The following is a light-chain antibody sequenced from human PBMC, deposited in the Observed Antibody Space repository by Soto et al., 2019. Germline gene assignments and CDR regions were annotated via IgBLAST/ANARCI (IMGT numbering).Light chain of an antibody. CDR1: RSINIF. Sequence: DIQMTQSPFSLSASVGDRVTITCRASRSINIFLNWYQQKPGGAPKLLIYSASTLQTGVPSRFTGSGSGTDFTFTISRLQPEDIATYYCQQYENLPTFGQGTRLEIK. CDR2: SAS. J-gene: IGKJ5*01. CDR3: QQYENLPT. V-gene: IGKV1-33*01.